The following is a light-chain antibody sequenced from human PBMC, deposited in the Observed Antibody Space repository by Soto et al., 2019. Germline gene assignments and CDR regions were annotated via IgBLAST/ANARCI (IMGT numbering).Light chain of an antibody. CDR3: QHYNSEGT. J-gene: IGKJ1*01. V-gene: IGKV1-5*03. CDR2: RAT. Sequence: DIQMTQSPSTLSASIGDRVTITCRASQSISSWLAWYQQKPGKVPKLLIYRATTLESGVPSRFSGSGSGTEFTLTINSLQPDDFATYECQHYNSEGTFGQGTKVEIK. CDR1: QSISSW.